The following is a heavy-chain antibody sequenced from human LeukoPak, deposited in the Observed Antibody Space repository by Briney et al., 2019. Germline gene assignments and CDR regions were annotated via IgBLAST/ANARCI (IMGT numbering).Heavy chain of an antibody. CDR1: GYSISSGYY. V-gene: IGHV4-38-2*02. Sequence: SETLSLTCTVSGYSISSGYYWGWIRQPPGKGLEWIGSIYHSGSTYYNPSLKSRVTISVDTSKNQFSLKLSSVTAADTAVYYCSRGHDYDFWSGYYFGYWGQGTLVTVSS. J-gene: IGHJ4*02. CDR2: IYHSGST. CDR3: SRGHDYDFWSGYYFGY. D-gene: IGHD3-3*01.